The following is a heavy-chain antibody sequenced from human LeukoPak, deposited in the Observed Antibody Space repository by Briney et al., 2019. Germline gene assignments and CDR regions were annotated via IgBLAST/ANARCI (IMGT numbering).Heavy chain of an antibody. CDR2: IYTSGST. CDR1: GGSISSSSYY. CDR3: ARVWDPVELDAFDI. Sequence: PSETLSLTCTVSGGSISSSSYYWGWIRQPPGKGLEWIGRIYTSGSTNYNPSLKSRVTISKDTSKNQFSLKLSSVTAADTAVYYCARVWDPVELDAFDIWGQGTMVTVSS. V-gene: IGHV4-39*07. J-gene: IGHJ3*02. D-gene: IGHD1-7*01.